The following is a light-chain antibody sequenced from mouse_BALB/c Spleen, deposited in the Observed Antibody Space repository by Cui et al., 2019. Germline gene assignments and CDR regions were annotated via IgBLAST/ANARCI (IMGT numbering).Light chain of an antibody. V-gene: IGKV11-125*01. J-gene: IGKJ1*01. CDR2: QAS. CDR1: QNINVL. CDR3: QQGQSYQT. Sequence: QMNQSPSSLSESCGNTITTSTQASQNINVLLSGDQQKPGNTPNLLIYQASYLHTGVPPRFSGSGSGTGFTLKISSLQPEDIATYYCQQGQSYQTFGGGTKLEIK.